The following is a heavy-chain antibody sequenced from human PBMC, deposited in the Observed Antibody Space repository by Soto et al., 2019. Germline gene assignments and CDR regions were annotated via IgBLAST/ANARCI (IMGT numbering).Heavy chain of an antibody. CDR1: GYSISSGYY. V-gene: IGHV4-38-2*01. CDR3: WGPGFGEQRDAFDI. D-gene: IGHD3-10*01. CDR2: IYHSGST. Sequence: PSETLSLTCAVSGYSISSGYYWGWIRQPPGKGLEWIGSIYHSGSTYYNPSLKNRVTISVDTSKNQFSLKMSSVTAADTAVYYCWGPGFGEQRDAFDISGQGTMVTVSS. J-gene: IGHJ3*02.